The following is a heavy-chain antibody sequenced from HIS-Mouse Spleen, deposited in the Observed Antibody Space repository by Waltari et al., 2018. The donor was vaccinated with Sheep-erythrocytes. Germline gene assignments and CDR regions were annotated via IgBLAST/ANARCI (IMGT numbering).Heavy chain of an antibody. J-gene: IGHJ4*02. CDR3: ARHKDTAMVHFDY. CDR1: GGSISSSSYY. CDR2: IYYSGST. V-gene: IGHV4-39*01. Sequence: QLQLQESGPGLVKPSETLSLTCTVSGGSISSSSYYWGWIRQPPGKGLEWIGSIYYSGSTYYNPPLKSRVTISVDTSKNQFSLKLSSVTAADTAVYYCARHKDTAMVHFDYWGQGTLVTVSS. D-gene: IGHD5-18*01.